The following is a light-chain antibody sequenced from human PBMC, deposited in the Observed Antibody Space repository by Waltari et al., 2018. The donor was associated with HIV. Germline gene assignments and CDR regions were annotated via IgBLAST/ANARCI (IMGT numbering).Light chain of an antibody. V-gene: IGKV1-27*01. CDR1: QGIRSH. CDR2: EAS. Sequence: DIEMTQSPSSLSASVGDRVTITCRASQGIRSHLAWYQQKPGTAPKLLIYEASTLQSGVSSRFSGSGSGTYFTLTINSLQSDDVATYFCQKYNSVPITFGQGTRLDI. CDR3: QKYNSVPIT. J-gene: IGKJ5*01.